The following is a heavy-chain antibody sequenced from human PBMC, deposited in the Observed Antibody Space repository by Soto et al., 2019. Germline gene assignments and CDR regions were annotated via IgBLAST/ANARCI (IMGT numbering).Heavy chain of an antibody. J-gene: IGHJ4*02. CDR3: ARDEYSYGYSDY. V-gene: IGHV3-7*01. Sequence: GGSLRLSCEASGFAFSSYAMSWVRQIPGKGLEWVANIKQDGSEKYYVDSVKGRFTISRDNAKNSLYLQMNSLRAEDTAVYYCARDEYSYGYSDYWGQGTLVTVSS. CDR1: GFAFSSYA. CDR2: IKQDGSEK. D-gene: IGHD5-18*01.